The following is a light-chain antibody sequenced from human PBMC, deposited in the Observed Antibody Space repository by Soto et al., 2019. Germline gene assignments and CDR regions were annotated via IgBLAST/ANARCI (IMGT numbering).Light chain of an antibody. CDR2: KAS. CDR1: QGISSW. V-gene: IGKV1-5*03. CDR3: QQYNSYFRT. Sequence: DIQRTQSPSTLSASVGDRVTITCRASQGISSWLAWYQQKPGKAPKLLIYKASSLESGVPSRLSGSGSGTDFTLTISSLQPDDFATYYGQQYNSYFRTFGQGTKVEIK. J-gene: IGKJ1*01.